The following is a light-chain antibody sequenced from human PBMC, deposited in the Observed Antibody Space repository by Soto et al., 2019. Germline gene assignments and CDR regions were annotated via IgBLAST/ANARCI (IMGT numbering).Light chain of an antibody. CDR3: QQDGSSQYT. CDR1: QSVSSSY. J-gene: IGKJ2*01. CDR2: VAS. V-gene: IGKV3-20*01. Sequence: EIVLTQSPGTLSLSPGERATLSCRASQSVSSSYFAWYQQKPGQAPRLLIYVASSRATGIPDRFSGSGSGTDFTLTISRREPEDFAVYYWQQDGSSQYTFGQGTKLEIK.